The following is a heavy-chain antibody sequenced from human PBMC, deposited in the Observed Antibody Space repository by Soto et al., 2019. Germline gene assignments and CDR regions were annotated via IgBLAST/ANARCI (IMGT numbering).Heavy chain of an antibody. CDR1: GFSLTTSGVA. CDR3: AHRRRIAARCWFDP. Sequence: QITLKESGPTLVKPTQTLTLTCTFSGFSLTTSGVAVGWIRQSPGKAPEWIATLYGNNEEHFSPSLQGRHTHTKDTSKNQVVLTMSNMDPVDTGTYYCAHRRRIAARCWFDPWGQGTLVTVSS. D-gene: IGHD6-6*01. CDR2: LYGNNEE. J-gene: IGHJ5*02. V-gene: IGHV2-5*01.